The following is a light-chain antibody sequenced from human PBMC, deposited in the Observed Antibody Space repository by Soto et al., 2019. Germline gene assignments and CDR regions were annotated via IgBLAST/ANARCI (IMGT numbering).Light chain of an antibody. V-gene: IGKV1-39*01. CDR3: QQSYSTPRT. CDR1: QSISSY. Sequence: DIQMTQSPSSLSASVGDRVTITCRASQSISSYVNWYLQKPGKAPKLLIYAASSLRSGVPSRFSGSVSGTDFTLAISSLQPEDFATYYCQQSYSTPRTFGQGTKLEIK. J-gene: IGKJ2*01. CDR2: AAS.